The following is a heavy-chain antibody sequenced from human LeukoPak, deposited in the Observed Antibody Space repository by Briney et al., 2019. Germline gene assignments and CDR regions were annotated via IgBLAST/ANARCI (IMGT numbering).Heavy chain of an antibody. J-gene: IGHJ4*02. D-gene: IGHD5-18*01. CDR2: ISGYNGNT. V-gene: IGHV1-18*01. Sequence: ASVKVSCKASGYSFTSHGISWVRQAPGQGLEWMGCISGYNGNTNYAQKFQGRVTMTTDTSTSTAYMELRSLGSDDTAIYYCAGQVDTTMALPDYWGQGTLVTVSS. CDR1: GYSFTSHG. CDR3: AGQVDTTMALPDY.